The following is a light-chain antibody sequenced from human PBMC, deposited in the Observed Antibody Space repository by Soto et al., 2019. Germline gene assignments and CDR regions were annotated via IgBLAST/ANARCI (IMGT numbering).Light chain of an antibody. CDR2: AAS. Sequence: DIQMTQSPSSLSASVGDRVTITCRASQSISSYLNWYQQKPGKAPKLLIYAASSLQSGVPSRFTGSGSGTDFTLTISSLQPEDFATYYCQQGYSTPFTLGPGTKVDIK. J-gene: IGKJ3*01. V-gene: IGKV1-39*01. CDR1: QSISSY. CDR3: QQGYSTPFT.